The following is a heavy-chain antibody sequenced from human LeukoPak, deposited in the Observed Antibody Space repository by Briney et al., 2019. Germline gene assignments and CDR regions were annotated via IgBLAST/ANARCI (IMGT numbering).Heavy chain of an antibody. Sequence: ASVKVSCKASGYTFTGYYMHWVRQAPGQGLEWMGWIKPYNGETKYAQKFQGRLTLTRDTSISTAYMELSRLRSDDTALYYCAKDGLSLRYFDWLPPISWGQGTLVTVSS. CDR3: AKDGLSLRYFDWLPPIS. D-gene: IGHD3-9*01. CDR2: IKPYNGET. V-gene: IGHV1-2*02. J-gene: IGHJ5*02. CDR1: GYTFTGYY.